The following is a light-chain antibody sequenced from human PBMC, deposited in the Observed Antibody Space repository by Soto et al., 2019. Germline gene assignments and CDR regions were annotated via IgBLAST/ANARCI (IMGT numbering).Light chain of an antibody. Sequence: EKVMTQSPATLSVSTGERATLSCRASQSVSSKLAWYQQKRGQAPRLLIYGASTRATDMPGRFSGSGSGTEFTLTISSLQSEDFAVYYCQQYKNWPRTFGRGTKVDI. J-gene: IGKJ4*02. CDR2: GAS. V-gene: IGKV3-15*01. CDR1: QSVSSK. CDR3: QQYKNWPRT.